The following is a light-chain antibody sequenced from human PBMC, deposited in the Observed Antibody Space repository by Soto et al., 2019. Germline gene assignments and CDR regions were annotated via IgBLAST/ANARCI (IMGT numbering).Light chain of an antibody. J-gene: IGKJ1*01. CDR1: QSVSNN. CDR3: QQYNNWPWT. V-gene: IGKV3D-15*01. CDR2: GAS. Sequence: EIVLTQSPCTLSRSAGERATLSWRASQSVSNNYLAWYQQKPGQAPRLLIYGASSRATGIPARFSGSGYGTEFNLTISSLQSEDFAVYYCQQYNNWPWTFGQGTKVDIK.